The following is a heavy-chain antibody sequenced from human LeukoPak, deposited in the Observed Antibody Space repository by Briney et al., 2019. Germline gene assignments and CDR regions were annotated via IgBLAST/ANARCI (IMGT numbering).Heavy chain of an antibody. CDR3: AGCITTDAFDI. CDR1: GFTFSSYS. J-gene: IGHJ3*02. V-gene: IGHV3-53*01. Sequence: QSGGSLRLSCAASGFTFSSYSMSWVRQAPGKGLEWVSVIYSGGSTYYADSVKGRFTISRDNSKNTLYLQMNSLRAEDTAVYYCAGCITTDAFDIWGQGTMVTVSS. D-gene: IGHD3-10*01. CDR2: IYSGGST.